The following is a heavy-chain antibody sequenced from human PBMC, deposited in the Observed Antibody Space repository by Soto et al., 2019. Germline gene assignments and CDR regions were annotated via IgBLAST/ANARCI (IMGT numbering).Heavy chain of an antibody. V-gene: IGHV3-30*04. CDR1: GFTFSSYA. D-gene: IGHD7-27*01. CDR2: ISYDGSNK. J-gene: IGHJ2*01. Sequence: GGSLRLSCAASGFTFSSYAMHWVRQAPGKGLEWVAVISYDGSNKYYADSVKGRFTISRDNSKNTLYLQMNSLRAEDTAVDYCARDPPPGDARYFDLWGRGTLVTVSS. CDR3: ARDPPPGDARYFDL.